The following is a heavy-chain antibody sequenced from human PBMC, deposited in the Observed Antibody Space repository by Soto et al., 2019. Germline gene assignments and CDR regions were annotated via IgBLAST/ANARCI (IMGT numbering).Heavy chain of an antibody. V-gene: IGHV1-8*01. CDR3: ARGPRNWGVDY. Sequence: ASVKVSCKAAAYTFTSYDINWVRQATGQDFEWMGWMNPNNGNTAYAQKFQGRVTMTRDTSKSAAFMELSSLTSEDTAVYYCARGPRNWGVDYWGQGTLVTVSS. CDR1: AYTFTSYD. D-gene: IGHD7-27*01. CDR2: MNPNNGNT. J-gene: IGHJ4*02.